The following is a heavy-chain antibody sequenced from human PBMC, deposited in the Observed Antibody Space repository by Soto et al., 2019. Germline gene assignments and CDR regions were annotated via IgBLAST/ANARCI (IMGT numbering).Heavy chain of an antibody. V-gene: IGHV3-64*07. J-gene: IGHJ4*02. D-gene: IGHD1-1*01. Sequence: DVRLAESGGTLVQPGGSLRLSCAASGFTFSRYTIHWVRQAPGKGLESVSAISPGGGATYYAASVEGRFTISRDNSKNTLYLQLGSLRPEETGIYFCAREGDFGTADYWGQGTQVTVSS. CDR1: GFTFSRYT. CDR3: AREGDFGTADY. CDR2: ISPGGGAT.